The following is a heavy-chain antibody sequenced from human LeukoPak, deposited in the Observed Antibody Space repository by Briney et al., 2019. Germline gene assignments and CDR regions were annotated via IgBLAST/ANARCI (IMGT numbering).Heavy chain of an antibody. Sequence: PGGSLRLSCAPSGLTVSDNYMRGVPHAPEKGLEGVSVIDNGGNTYYADSVKGRFTISKDNSKNTLYLQINSLRAEDTAVYYCARDGSARSLGNWGQGTLVSVSS. CDR3: ARDGSARSLGN. CDR2: IDNGGNT. D-gene: IGHD6-6*01. J-gene: IGHJ4*02. CDR1: GLTVSDNY. V-gene: IGHV3-53*01.